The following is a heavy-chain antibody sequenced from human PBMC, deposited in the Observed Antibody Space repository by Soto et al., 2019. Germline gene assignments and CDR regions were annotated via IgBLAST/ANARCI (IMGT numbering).Heavy chain of an antibody. J-gene: IGHJ4*02. CDR3: ARFQNEYRSSWFRPRDY. CDR2: IYHSGST. V-gene: IGHV4-4*02. Sequence: SETLSLTCAVCGGSISSNNWWSWVRQPPGKGLEWIGEIYHSGSTNYNPSLKSRVTISVDKSKNQFSLKLSSVTAADTAVYYCARFQNEYRSSWFRPRDYWRQATLVTV. D-gene: IGHD6-13*01. CDR1: GGSISSNNW.